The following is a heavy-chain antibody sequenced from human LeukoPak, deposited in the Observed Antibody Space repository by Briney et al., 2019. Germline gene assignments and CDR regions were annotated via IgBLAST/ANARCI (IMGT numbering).Heavy chain of an antibody. CDR1: GFTFSSYS. Sequence: PGGSLRLSCAASGFTFSSYSMNWLRQAPGKGLEWVSSISSSSSYIYYADSVKGRFTISRDNAKNSLYLQMNSLRAEDTAVYYCARAISSSWSGRDYGMDVWGQGTTVTVSS. V-gene: IGHV3-21*01. CDR2: ISSSSSYI. J-gene: IGHJ6*02. CDR3: ARAISSSWSGRDYGMDV. D-gene: IGHD6-13*01.